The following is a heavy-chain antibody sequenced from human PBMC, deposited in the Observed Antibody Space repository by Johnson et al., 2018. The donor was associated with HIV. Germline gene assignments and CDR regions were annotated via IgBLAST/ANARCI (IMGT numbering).Heavy chain of an antibody. CDR2: MYSGGST. CDR1: GFTVSGNY. J-gene: IGHJ3*02. D-gene: IGHD3-22*01. CDR3: ARALSGSGYYPGAFDI. Sequence: VQLVESGGGLVQPGGSLRLSCVASGFTVSGNYMSWVRQAPGKGLEWVSVMYSGGSTFYADSVKAIFTISRDSSKNTLYLQMNSLRAEDTAVYHCARALSGSGYYPGAFDIWGQGTMVTVSS. V-gene: IGHV3-66*01.